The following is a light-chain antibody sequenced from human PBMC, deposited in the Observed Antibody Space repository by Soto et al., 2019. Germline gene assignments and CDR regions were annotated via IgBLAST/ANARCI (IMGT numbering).Light chain of an antibody. CDR3: GTWDNSLSAV. Sequence: QSVLTQPPSASGTPGQRVTISCSGSSSNIGSHTVTWYQQVPGTAPKLLIFSHNQRPSGVPDRFSGSKSGTSASLAISGLQSDDEADYYCGTWDNSLSAVFGGGTKLTVL. J-gene: IGLJ2*01. CDR2: SHN. CDR1: SSNIGSHT. V-gene: IGLV1-44*01.